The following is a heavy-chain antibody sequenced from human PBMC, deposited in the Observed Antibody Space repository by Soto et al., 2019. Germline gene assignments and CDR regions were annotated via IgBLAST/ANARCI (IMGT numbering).Heavy chain of an antibody. J-gene: IGHJ6*02. D-gene: IGHD2-8*01. CDR1: GFTFSSYS. V-gene: IGHV3-48*02. CDR3: ARDFVLMVSERVYYYYGMDV. CDR2: ISSSSSTI. Sequence: GGSLRLSCAASGFTFSSYSMNWVRQAPGKGLEWVSYISSSSSTIYYADSVKGRFTISRDNAKNSLYLQMNSLRDEDTAVYYCARDFVLMVSERVYYYYGMDVWGQGTTVTVSS.